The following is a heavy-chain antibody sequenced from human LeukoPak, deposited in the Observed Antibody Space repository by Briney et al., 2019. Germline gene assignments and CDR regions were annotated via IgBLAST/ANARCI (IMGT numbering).Heavy chain of an antibody. CDR2: IYYSGST. CDR3: ARRYCSSTSCYTDV. CDR1: GGSISSHY. V-gene: IGHV4-59*11. Sequence: ASETLSLTCTVSGGSISSHYWSWIRQPPGKGLEWIGYIYYSGSTNYNPSLKSRVTISVDTSKNQFSLKLSSVTAADTAVYYCARRYCSSTSCYTDVWGQGTTVTVSS. J-gene: IGHJ6*02. D-gene: IGHD2-2*02.